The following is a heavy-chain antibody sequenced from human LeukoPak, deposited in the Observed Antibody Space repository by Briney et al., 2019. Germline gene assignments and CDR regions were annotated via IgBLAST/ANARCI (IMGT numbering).Heavy chain of an antibody. CDR3: TRGSRYYDSNSRLFDI. D-gene: IGHD3-22*01. J-gene: IGHJ3*02. CDR1: GGSITSYY. Sequence: PSETLSLTCSVSGGSITSYYWSWIRQPPGKGLECIGYIYQSGSTYYNPSLKSRVTMSIDRSKNQFSLTLSFVTAADTAVYYCTRGSRYYDSNSRLFDIWGQGTMVTVSS. V-gene: IGHV4-59*12. CDR2: IYQSGST.